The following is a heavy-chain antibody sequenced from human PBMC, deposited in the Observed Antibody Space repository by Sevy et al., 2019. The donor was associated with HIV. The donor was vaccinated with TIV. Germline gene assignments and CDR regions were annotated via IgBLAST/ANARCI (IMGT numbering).Heavy chain of an antibody. CDR3: ARVRDDSGSYYKDY. Sequence: GGCLRLSCAASEFTFSDYYMSWIRQAPGKGPEWVSYISSRSTYTNYADSVKGRFTISRDNARNSLYLQMNSLRAEDTAVYYCARVRDDSGSYYKDYWGQGTLVTVSS. CDR2: ISSRSTYT. D-gene: IGHD3-10*01. V-gene: IGHV3-11*06. CDR1: EFTFSDYY. J-gene: IGHJ4*02.